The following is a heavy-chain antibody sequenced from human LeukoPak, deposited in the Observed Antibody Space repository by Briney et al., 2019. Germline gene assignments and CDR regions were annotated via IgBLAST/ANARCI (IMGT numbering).Heavy chain of an antibody. Sequence: SETLSLTCAVYGGSFSGYYWSWIRQPPGKGLEWIGEINHSGSTNYNPSLKSRVTISVDTSKNHFSLKLSSVTAADTAVYYCARLVRGVVVVARGVTFDYWGQGTLVTVSS. V-gene: IGHV4-34*01. J-gene: IGHJ4*02. CDR3: ARLVRGVVVVARGVTFDY. CDR1: GGSFSGYY. CDR2: INHSGST. D-gene: IGHD3-22*01.